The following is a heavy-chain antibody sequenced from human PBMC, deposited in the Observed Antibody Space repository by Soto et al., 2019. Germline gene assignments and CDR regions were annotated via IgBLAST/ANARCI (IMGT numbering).Heavy chain of an antibody. CDR1: GGSISSSSYY. CDR2: IFYTGST. D-gene: IGHD1-1*01. Sequence: PSETLSLTCTFSGGSISSSSYYWGWIRQPPGKGLEWIGYIFYTGSTNYNPSLKSRVTISVDTSKNQFSLKLSSVTAADTAVYYCARHYPLGNNWNYLDYWGQGTLVTVSS. V-gene: IGHV4-61*05. CDR3: ARHYPLGNNWNYLDY. J-gene: IGHJ4*02.